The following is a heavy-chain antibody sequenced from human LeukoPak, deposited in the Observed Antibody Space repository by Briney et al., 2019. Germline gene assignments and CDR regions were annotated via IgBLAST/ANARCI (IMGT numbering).Heavy chain of an antibody. D-gene: IGHD2/OR15-2a*01. V-gene: IGHV1-2*02. CDR2: INPNSGDT. CDR3: ARIETYSTSWYHFDY. CDR1: GYTFIGYY. Sequence: ASVKVSCKASGYTFIGYYIHWVRQAPGQGLEWMGWINPNSGDTKNAQKFQGRVTMTRDTFIGTAYMELSRLRSDDTAVYYCARIETYSTSWYHFDYWGQGTLVTVSS. J-gene: IGHJ4*02.